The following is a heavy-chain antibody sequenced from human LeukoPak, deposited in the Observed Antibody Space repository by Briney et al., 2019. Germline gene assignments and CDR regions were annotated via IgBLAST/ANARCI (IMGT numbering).Heavy chain of an antibody. Sequence: SETLSLTCSVSGGYIGTYYWTWIRQPPGKGLEWIGYIFHSGATKYDTSLKGRVTMSLDMSKNQFSLRLNSVTATDTAVYYCARGTGNYNYFDPWGQGTLVIVSS. V-gene: IGHV4-59*08. D-gene: IGHD1-7*01. CDR1: GGYIGTYY. J-gene: IGHJ5*02. CDR2: IFHSGAT. CDR3: ARGTGNYNYFDP.